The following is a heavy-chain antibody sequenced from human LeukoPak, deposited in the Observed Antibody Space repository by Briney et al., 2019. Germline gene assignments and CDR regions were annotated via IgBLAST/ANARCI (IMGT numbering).Heavy chain of an antibody. V-gene: IGHV4-59*01. J-gene: IGHJ4*02. CDR3: ARVQSSSGWLTLSSPFDY. CDR2: LYYSGST. D-gene: IGHD6-19*01. CDR1: GYSICSFY. Sequence: SETLSLTCTVSGYSICSFYWRWLRQPPGKGLVGFGYLYYSGSTNYHPSLKRRVTISVDTSKNQFSLKLSSVTAAYTAVYYWARVQSSSGWLTLSSPFDYWGQGTRVTVSS.